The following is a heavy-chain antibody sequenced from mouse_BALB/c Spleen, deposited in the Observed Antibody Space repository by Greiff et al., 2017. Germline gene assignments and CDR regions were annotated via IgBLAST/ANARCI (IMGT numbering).Heavy chain of an antibody. CDR2: IFPGSGNT. D-gene: IGHD2-2*01. Sequence: VQLQQSGPELVKPGASVKISCKASGYSFTSYYIHWVKQRPGQGLEWIGWIFPGSGNTKYNEKFKGKATLTADTSSSTAYMQLSSLTSEDSAVYFCAREGFGYYYAMDYWGQGTSVTVSS. V-gene: IGHV1-66*01. CDR3: AREGFGYYYAMDY. CDR1: GYSFTSYY. J-gene: IGHJ4*01.